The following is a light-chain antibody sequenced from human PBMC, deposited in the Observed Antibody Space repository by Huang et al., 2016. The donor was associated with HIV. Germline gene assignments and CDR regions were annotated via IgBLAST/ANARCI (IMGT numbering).Light chain of an antibody. CDR1: QDIGIF. Sequence: DIQMTQSPSSLSASPGVRVTLSCRANQDIGIFLAWYQHKPGGVPRLLIYGASTLQSGGPSRFSGRGCGRDFTLTITSFQPDDVATYCCQRYDSAPRAFGQGTKVEI. V-gene: IGKV1-27*01. CDR3: QRYDSAPRA. CDR2: GAS. J-gene: IGKJ1*01.